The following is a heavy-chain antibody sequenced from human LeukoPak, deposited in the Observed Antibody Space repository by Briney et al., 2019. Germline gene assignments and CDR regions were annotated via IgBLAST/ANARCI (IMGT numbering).Heavy chain of an antibody. CDR2: ISTYRDNT. CDR1: GYTFTSYG. J-gene: IGHJ6*02. Sequence: GASVKVSCKASGYTFTSYGISWVRQAPGQGLEWMGWISTYRDNTNYAQTLQGRVTMTTDTSTSTAYMELRSLSSDDTAVYYCARDLTHPTGYYYYGMDVWGQGTTVVVAS. V-gene: IGHV1-18*01. CDR3: ARDLTHPTGYYYYGMDV.